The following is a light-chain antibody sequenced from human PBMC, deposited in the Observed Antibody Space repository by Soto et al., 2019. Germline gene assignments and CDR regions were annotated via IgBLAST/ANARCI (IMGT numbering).Light chain of an antibody. CDR2: EVS. Sequence: QSALTQPASVSGSPGQSITISCTGTISDGGGYNYVSWYQQQSGKAPKLMIHEVSNRPSGVSNRFSGSKSGNTASLTISGLQAEDEADYYCSSYTSSRAYVFGIGTKVTVL. J-gene: IGLJ1*01. CDR1: ISDGGGYNY. CDR3: SSYTSSRAYV. V-gene: IGLV2-14*01.